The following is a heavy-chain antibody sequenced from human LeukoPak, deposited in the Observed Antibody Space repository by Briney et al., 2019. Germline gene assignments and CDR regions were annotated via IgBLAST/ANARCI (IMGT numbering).Heavy chain of an antibody. J-gene: IGHJ4*02. CDR2: ITASGDST. V-gene: IGHV3-23*01. CDR1: GFPFSSYP. D-gene: IGHD6-13*01. CDR3: ARDPPPRIAAAGGYFDY. Sequence: GGSLRLSCAGSGFPFSSYPISWVRQPPGKGLEWVSAITASGDSTYSADSVKGRFTISRDNSKNTLYLQMNSLRAEDTAVYYCARDPPPRIAAAGGYFDYWGQGTLVTVSS.